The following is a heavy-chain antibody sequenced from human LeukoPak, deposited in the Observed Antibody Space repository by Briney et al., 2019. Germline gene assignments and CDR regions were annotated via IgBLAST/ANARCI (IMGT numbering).Heavy chain of an antibody. D-gene: IGHD6-13*01. V-gene: IGHV3-23*01. J-gene: IGHJ6*03. CDR2: IGGSGSST. CDR3: AKEAGDYSSSWYGAYYYYYMDV. CDR1: GFIFSNPA. Sequence: GGSLRLSCAASGFIFSNPAMTWVRQAPGKGLEWVSAIGGSGSSTYYAESVKGRFTISRDNSKNTLYLQMNSLRAEDTAVYYCAKEAGDYSSSWYGAYYYYYMDVWGKGTTVTVSS.